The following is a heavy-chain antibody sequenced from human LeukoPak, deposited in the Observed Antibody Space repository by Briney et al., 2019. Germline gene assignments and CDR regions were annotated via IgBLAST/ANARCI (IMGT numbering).Heavy chain of an antibody. D-gene: IGHD3-10*01. CDR1: GYSSNNYW. J-gene: IGHJ3*01. Sequence: GESLKISCQGSGYSSNNYWIGWMRQMPGNGLEWMGIIHPGDSDIRYSPAFQGLVTISADMSISTAYLQWSSLKASDAAKYYCARQGGSGTFGAFNVWGQGTMVTVSS. V-gene: IGHV5-51*01. CDR3: ARQGGSGTFGAFNV. CDR2: IHPGDSDI.